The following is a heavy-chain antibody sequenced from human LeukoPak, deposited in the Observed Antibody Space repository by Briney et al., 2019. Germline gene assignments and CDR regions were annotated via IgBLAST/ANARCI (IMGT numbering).Heavy chain of an antibody. CDR1: GYTFTGYF. D-gene: IGHD2-8*01. J-gene: IGHJ3*02. V-gene: IGHV1-2*06. CDR2: LNPNSGGT. Sequence: GASVKVSCKASGYTFTGYFMHWVLQAPGQGLEWMGRLNPNSGGTNYAQRFQGRVAMTRDTSISTAYMELNRLISDDTAVYYCARQMVGSQDAFDIWGQGTMVTVSS. CDR3: ARQMVGSQDAFDI.